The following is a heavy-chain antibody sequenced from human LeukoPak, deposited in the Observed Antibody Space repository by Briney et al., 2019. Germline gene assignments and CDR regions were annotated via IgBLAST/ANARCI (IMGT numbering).Heavy chain of an antibody. J-gene: IGHJ4*02. D-gene: IGHD6-6*01. Sequence: SETLSLTCAVYGASFSGYYWSWIRQPPGKGLEWIGEIFHSGTTSYNPSLKSRVSMSVDTSKNHFSLKLSSVTAADTAVYYCARHVRLATHTRHLDCWGQGSLVTVSS. CDR3: ARHVRLATHTRHLDC. CDR1: GASFSGYY. CDR2: IFHSGTT. V-gene: IGHV4-34*12.